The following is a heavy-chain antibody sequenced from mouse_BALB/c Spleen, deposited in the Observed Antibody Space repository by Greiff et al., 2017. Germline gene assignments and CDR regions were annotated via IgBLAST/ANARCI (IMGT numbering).Heavy chain of an antibody. Sequence: VHLVESGPGLVAPSQSLSITCTVSGFSLTSYGVHWVRQPPGKGLEWLGVIWAGGSTNYNSALMSRLSISKDNSKSQVFLKMNSLQTDDTAMYYCAREITTATAYWGQGTLVTVSA. V-gene: IGHV2-9*02. D-gene: IGHD1-2*01. CDR2: IWAGGST. CDR3: AREITTATAY. J-gene: IGHJ3*01. CDR1: GFSLTSYG.